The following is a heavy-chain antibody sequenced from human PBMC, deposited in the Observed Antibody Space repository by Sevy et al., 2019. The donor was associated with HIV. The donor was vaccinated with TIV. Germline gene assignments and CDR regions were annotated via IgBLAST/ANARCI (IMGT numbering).Heavy chain of an antibody. CDR2: ISRSGSTI. CDR1: GFTFSDYY. Sequence: GGSLRLSCAASGFTFSDYYMSWIRQAPGKGLEWVSFISRSGSTINYADSVKGRFTISRDNAKNSLNLQINSLRAEDTAVYYCARENTMIEEPGWFDPWGQGTLVTVSS. V-gene: IGHV3-11*01. CDR3: ARENTMIEEPGWFDP. D-gene: IGHD3-22*01. J-gene: IGHJ5*02.